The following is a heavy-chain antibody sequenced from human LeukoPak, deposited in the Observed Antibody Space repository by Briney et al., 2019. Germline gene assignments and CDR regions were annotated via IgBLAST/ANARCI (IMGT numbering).Heavy chain of an antibody. J-gene: IGHJ4*02. CDR2: IYSSGDT. CDR3: AKMVLITGSAYFDY. D-gene: IGHD3-22*01. CDR1: EFSVSKNC. Sequence: VSVTCSGAGSEFSVSKNCLGGVRQAAWEGRECVSVIYSSGDTYYADSVKGRFTISSDTSNNTPSLEMNSLRAEDTAVYYRAKMVLITGSAYFDYWGQGTLAPVSS. V-gene: IGHV3-53*01.